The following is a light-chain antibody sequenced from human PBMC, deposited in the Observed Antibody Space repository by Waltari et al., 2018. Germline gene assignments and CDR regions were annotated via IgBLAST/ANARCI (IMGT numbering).Light chain of an antibody. J-gene: IGLJ2*01. Sequence: QSALTQPPSVYGSPGQSVTISCTGTSSDVGSFNRVSWYQQPPGTAPKLLIYGVSNRPSGVPDPFSGSKSGNTASLTISGLQAEDEADYYCSSYTSSSKVVFGGGTKLTVL. CDR3: SSYTSSSKVV. CDR2: GVS. CDR1: SSDVGSFNR. V-gene: IGLV2-18*02.